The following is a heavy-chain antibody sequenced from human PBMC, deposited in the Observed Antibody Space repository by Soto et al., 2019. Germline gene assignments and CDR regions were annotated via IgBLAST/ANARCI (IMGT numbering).Heavy chain of an antibody. V-gene: IGHV3-48*01. CDR1: GFSFSSYP. D-gene: IGHD6-13*01. J-gene: IGHJ4*02. CDR3: ARGGATWYADY. CDR2: ISSSSSAI. Sequence: EVQLVESGGALVQPGGSLRLSWAGSGFSFSSYPINWVRQAPGKGLEWVSYISSSSSAIHYGDSVKGRFTISRDNGKNSVYLQMNSLRAEDTAVYYCARGGATWYADYWGQGTLVTVSS.